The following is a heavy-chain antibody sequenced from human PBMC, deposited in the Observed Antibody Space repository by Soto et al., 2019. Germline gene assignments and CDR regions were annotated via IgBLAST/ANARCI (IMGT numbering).Heavy chain of an antibody. CDR1: GGSISSYY. Sequence: SETLSLTCTVSGGSISSYYWSWIRQPPGKGLEWIGYIYYSGSTNYNPSLKSRVTISVDTSKNQFSLKLSSVTAADTAVYYCARERELLDYFDYWGQGTLVTVSS. CDR3: ARERELLDYFDY. V-gene: IGHV4-59*01. CDR2: IYYSGST. J-gene: IGHJ4*02. D-gene: IGHD1-26*01.